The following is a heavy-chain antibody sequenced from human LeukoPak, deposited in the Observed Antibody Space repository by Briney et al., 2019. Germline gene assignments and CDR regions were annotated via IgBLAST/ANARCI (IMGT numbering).Heavy chain of an antibody. V-gene: IGHV3-23*01. CDR1: GFTFSSYA. D-gene: IGHD3-22*01. J-gene: IGHJ5*01. Sequence: QTGGSLRLSCAASGFTFSSYAMSWVRQAPGKGLQWVSAISGSGGTTYYADSVKGRFTISRDNSKNTPYLQMNSLRAEDTAVYYCAKVDHDSSGYYDSWGQGTLVTVSS. CDR2: ISGSGGTT. CDR3: AKVDHDSSGYYDS.